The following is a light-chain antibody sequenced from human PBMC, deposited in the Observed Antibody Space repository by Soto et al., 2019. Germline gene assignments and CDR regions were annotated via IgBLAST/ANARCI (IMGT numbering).Light chain of an antibody. CDR3: SSYTSSSTLGV. J-gene: IGLJ1*01. Sequence: QSVLTQPASVSGSPGQSITISCTGTSSDVGGYNYVSWYQQHPGKAPKLMIYDVSNRPSGVSNRFSGSKSCNTASLTISGLQAEDEADYYCSSYTSSSTLGVFGTGTKVTVL. V-gene: IGLV2-14*01. CDR2: DVS. CDR1: SSDVGGYNY.